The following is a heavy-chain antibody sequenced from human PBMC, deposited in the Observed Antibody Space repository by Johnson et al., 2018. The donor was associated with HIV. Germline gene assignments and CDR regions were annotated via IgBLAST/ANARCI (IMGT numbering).Heavy chain of an antibody. J-gene: IGHJ3*01. CDR1: GFTFSSYW. D-gene: IGHD6-13*01. V-gene: IGHV3-13*01. Sequence: MLLVESGGGLVQPGGSLRLSCAASGFTFSSYWMSWVRQATGKGLEWVSAIGTAGDTYYPGSVKGRFTISRENAKNSLYLQMNSLRAEDTAVYYCARDDTGYSSSFDAFDVWGQGTMVTVSS. CDR3: ARDDTGYSSSFDAFDV. CDR2: IGTAGDT.